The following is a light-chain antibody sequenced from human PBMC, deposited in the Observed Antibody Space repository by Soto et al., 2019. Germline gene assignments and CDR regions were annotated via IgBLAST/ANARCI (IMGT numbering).Light chain of an antibody. Sequence: DIHLTKSPSFLSASTGDRVTITCRASQGISNFLAWYQQKPGRAPKLLIYATSTLQSGVPSRFSGRGSGTEFTLTISSLQPEDFATYYCQQLNFFPITFGQGTRLEI. CDR3: QQLNFFPIT. V-gene: IGKV1-9*01. CDR2: ATS. CDR1: QGISNF. J-gene: IGKJ5*01.